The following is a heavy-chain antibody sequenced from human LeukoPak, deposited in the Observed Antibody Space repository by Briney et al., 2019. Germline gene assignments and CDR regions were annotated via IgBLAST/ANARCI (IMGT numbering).Heavy chain of an antibody. CDR2: IYTSGST. CDR3: ARVQGYSSSIDY. V-gene: IGHV4-61*02. D-gene: IGHD6-6*01. J-gene: IGHJ4*02. CDR1: GGSISSGSYY. Sequence: SETLSLTCTVSGGSISSGSYYWSWIRQPAGKGLEWIGRIYTSGSTNYNPSLKSRVTISVDTSKNQFSLKLSSVTAADTAVYYCARVQGYSSSIDYWGQGTLVTVSS.